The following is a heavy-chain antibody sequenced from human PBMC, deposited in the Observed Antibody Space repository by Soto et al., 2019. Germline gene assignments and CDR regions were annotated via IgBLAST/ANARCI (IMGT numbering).Heavy chain of an antibody. D-gene: IGHD2-8*01. CDR2: IKSKTAGGTT. CDR1: GLTFSDAW. Sequence: EVQLVESGGGLVKPGGSLRLSCVVSGLTFSDAWMNWVRQAPGKGLEWVGRIKSKTAGGTTDYAAPVNGRFTLSRDDSKNTVYLDMNSLKSDYTAVSYCTSYPQWGLWRQGTMVTVSS. CDR3: TSYPQWGL. V-gene: IGHV3-15*07. J-gene: IGHJ3*01.